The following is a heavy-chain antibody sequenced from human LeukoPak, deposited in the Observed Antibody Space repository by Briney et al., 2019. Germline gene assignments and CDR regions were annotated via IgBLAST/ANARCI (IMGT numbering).Heavy chain of an antibody. V-gene: IGHV3-23*01. CDR1: GFTFSSYA. Sequence: HPGGSLRLSCAASGFTFSSYAMSWVRQAPGKGLEWVSAISGSGGSTYYAGSVKGRFTISRDNSKNTLYLQMNSLRAEDTAVYYCAKDAHGYYYDSSGYYYYFDYWGQGTLVTVSS. CDR2: ISGSGGST. J-gene: IGHJ4*02. CDR3: AKDAHGYYYDSSGYYYYFDY. D-gene: IGHD3-22*01.